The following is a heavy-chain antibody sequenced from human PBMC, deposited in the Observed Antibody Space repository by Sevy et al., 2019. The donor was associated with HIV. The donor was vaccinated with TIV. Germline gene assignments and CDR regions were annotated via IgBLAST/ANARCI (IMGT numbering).Heavy chain of an antibody. Sequence: GGSLRLSCAASGFTFSDYYMSWIRQAPGKGLEWVSYISSSGSTIYYADSVKGRFTISRDNAKNSLYLQMNSLRAEDTAVYYCARSIMAAADSFQYYFDYWGQGTLVTVSS. CDR1: GFTFSDYY. D-gene: IGHD6-13*01. V-gene: IGHV3-11*01. CDR3: ARSIMAAADSFQYYFDY. CDR2: ISSSGSTI. J-gene: IGHJ4*02.